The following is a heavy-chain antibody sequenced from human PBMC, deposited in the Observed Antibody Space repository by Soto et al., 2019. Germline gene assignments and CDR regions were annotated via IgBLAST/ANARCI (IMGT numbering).Heavy chain of an antibody. V-gene: IGHV4-4*02. CDR2: IYHSGTI. CDR3: ARTLAYGGNADAFDI. Sequence: QVQLQESGPGLVKPSGTLSLTCAVSGGSISSNNWWSWVRQPPGKGLEWIGEIYHSGTINYNPSLPSRVNLSVDKSKNPLSLTLTSVTAADTAVYYCARTLAYGGNADAFDIWGQGTMVTVSS. J-gene: IGHJ3*02. D-gene: IGHD4-17*01. CDR1: GGSISSNNW.